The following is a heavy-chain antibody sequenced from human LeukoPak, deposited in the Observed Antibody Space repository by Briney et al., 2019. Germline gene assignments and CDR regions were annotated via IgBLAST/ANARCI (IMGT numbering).Heavy chain of an antibody. CDR2: IYYSGST. Sequence: PSETLSLTCTVAGGSISSYYWSWVRQPPGKGLGWIGYIYYSGSTNYNPSLKSRVTISVDTSKNQFSLKLSSVTAADTAVYYCASGTPADYGDYVLLGYWGQGTLVTVSS. CDR1: GGSISSYY. J-gene: IGHJ4*02. CDR3: ASGTPADYGDYVLLGY. V-gene: IGHV4-59*01. D-gene: IGHD4-17*01.